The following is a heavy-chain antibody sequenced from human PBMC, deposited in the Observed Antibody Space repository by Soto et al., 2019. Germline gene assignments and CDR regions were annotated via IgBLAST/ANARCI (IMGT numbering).Heavy chain of an antibody. CDR2: IIPILGIA. D-gene: IGHD2-2*02. V-gene: IGHV1-69*02. J-gene: IGHJ6*02. CDR1: GGTFSSYT. CDR3: AGGTEPAILGYCSSTSCYNGMDV. Sequence: QVQLVQSGAEVKKPGSSVKVSCKASGGTFSSYTISWVRQAPGQGLEWMGRIIPILGIANYAQKFQGRVTITADKSTSTAYMELSSLRSEDTAVYYCAGGTEPAILGYCSSTSCYNGMDVWGQGTTVTVSS.